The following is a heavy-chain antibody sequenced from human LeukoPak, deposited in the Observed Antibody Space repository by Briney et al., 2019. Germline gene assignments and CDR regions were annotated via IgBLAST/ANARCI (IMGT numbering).Heavy chain of an antibody. D-gene: IGHD3-22*01. CDR2: IYYSGTT. J-gene: IGHJ4*02. CDR1: GGSISSSSYY. CDR3: ASLTYYYDSSGYYYFPYYFDY. Sequence: SETLSLTCTVSGGSISSSSYYWGWIRQPPGKGLEWIGSIYYSGTTYYNPSLKSRVTISVDTSKNQFSLKLSSVPAADTAAYYCASLTYYYDSSGYYYFPYYFDYWGQGTLVTVSS. V-gene: IGHV4-39*01.